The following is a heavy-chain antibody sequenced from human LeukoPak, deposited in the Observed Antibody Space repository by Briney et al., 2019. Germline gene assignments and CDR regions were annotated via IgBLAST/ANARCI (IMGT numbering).Heavy chain of an antibody. D-gene: IGHD5-18*01. CDR3: ARSWIRSGRVVGYFDY. V-gene: IGHV1-69*05. Sequence: ASVKVSCKASGGTFSSYAISWVRQAPGQGLEWMGGTIPIFGTANYAQKFQGRVTMTRDTSTSTVYMELSSLRSEDTAVYYCARSWIRSGRVVGYFDYWGQGTLVTVSS. CDR1: GGTFSSYA. CDR2: TIPIFGTA. J-gene: IGHJ4*02.